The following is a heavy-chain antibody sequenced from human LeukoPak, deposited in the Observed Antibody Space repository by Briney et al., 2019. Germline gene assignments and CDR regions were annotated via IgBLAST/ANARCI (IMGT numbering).Heavy chain of an antibody. D-gene: IGHD6-19*01. Sequence: LPGGSLRLSCAASGFTFSSYAMSWVRQPPGKGLEWVSSIDYDGGSGHYADSVKGRFTISRDNSNNTLFLHLNSLRGEDTAVYYCTRNSGWYGLSWGQGTLVTVSS. CDR3: TRNSGWYGLS. CDR2: IDYDGGSG. CDR1: GFTFSSYA. J-gene: IGHJ1*01. V-gene: IGHV3-23*01.